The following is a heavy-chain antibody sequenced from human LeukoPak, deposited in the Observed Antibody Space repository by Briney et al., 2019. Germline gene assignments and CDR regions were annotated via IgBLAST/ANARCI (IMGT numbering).Heavy chain of an antibody. Sequence: GGSLRLSCAASGFSFSDYYMTCIRQAPGKGLEWVSYITFSSSSTNYADSVKGRFTISRDNAKNSLYLQMNSLRAEDTAVYYCARVLGYCSGGSCHWFDPWGQGTLVTVSS. CDR3: ARVLGYCSGGSCHWFDP. J-gene: IGHJ5*02. D-gene: IGHD2-15*01. CDR2: ITFSSSST. CDR1: GFSFSDYY. V-gene: IGHV3-11*06.